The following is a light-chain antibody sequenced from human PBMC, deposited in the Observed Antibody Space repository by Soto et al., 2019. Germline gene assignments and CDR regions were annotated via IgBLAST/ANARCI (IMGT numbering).Light chain of an antibody. CDR3: SSYTTSSTLL. J-gene: IGLJ2*01. CDR2: EVS. CDR1: SSDVGSYNY. Sequence: QSALTQPASVSGSPGQPITISCTGTSSDVGSYNYVSWYQQHPGKAPKLMIYEVSNRPSGVSNRFSGSKSGYTASLTISGLQADDEADYYCSSYTTSSTLLFGGGTKLTVL. V-gene: IGLV2-14*01.